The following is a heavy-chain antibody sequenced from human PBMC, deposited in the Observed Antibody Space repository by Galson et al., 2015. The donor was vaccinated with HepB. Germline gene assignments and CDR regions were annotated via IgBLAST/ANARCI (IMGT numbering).Heavy chain of an antibody. D-gene: IGHD6-6*01. V-gene: IGHV1-69*02. CDR3: ASEYSSSLGWFDP. Sequence: SCKASGGTFSSYTISWVRQAPGQGLEWMGRIIPILGIANYAQKFQGRVTITADKSTSTAYMELSSLRSEDTAVYYCASEYSSSLGWFDPWGQGTLVTVSS. CDR1: GGTFSSYT. J-gene: IGHJ5*02. CDR2: IIPILGIA.